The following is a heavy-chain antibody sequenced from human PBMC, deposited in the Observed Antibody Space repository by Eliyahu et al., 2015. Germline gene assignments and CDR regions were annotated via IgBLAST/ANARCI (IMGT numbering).Heavy chain of an antibody. Sequence: EVLLVESGGGLIQPGGSLXLSCAXSGFSXSTKYMSWVRQAPGKGLEWVSXLYGNGRIYYADSVKGRFTISRDNSMNTLYLQMNNLRAEDTAMYYCVRMGGEADNFALWGRGTLVTVSS. V-gene: IGHV3-53*01. CDR2: LYGNGRI. CDR3: VRMGGEADNFAL. J-gene: IGHJ2*01. D-gene: IGHD3-16*01. CDR1: GFSXSTKY.